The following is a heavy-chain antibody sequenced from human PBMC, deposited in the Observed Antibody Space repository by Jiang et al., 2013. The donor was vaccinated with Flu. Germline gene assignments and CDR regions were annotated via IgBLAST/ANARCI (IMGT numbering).Heavy chain of an antibody. J-gene: IGHJ6*03. CDR2: ISSSSSYI. D-gene: IGHD3-10*01. Sequence: VQLLESGGGLVKPGGSLRLSCAASGFTFSGYSMNWVRRAPGKGLEWVSSISSSSSYIYYADSVKGRFTISRDNAKNSLSLQMNSLTAEDTAIYYCVGGIRGIITYFYYFSLDVWGKGTTVTVSS. CDR1: GFTFSGYS. CDR3: VGGIRGIITYFYYFSLDV. V-gene: IGHV3-21*06.